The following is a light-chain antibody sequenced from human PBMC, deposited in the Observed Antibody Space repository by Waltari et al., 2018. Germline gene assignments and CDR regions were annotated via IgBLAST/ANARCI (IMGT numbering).Light chain of an antibody. CDR2: GVT. Sequence: QSALTQPASVSGSLGQSITISCTGTNRDVGSYNVVSWHQQHPGKAPKLLLYGVTKRPSGVSTRFSGSKSGNTASMTISGLQAEDEADYYCSSYAGDNIVVFGGGTRLTVV. V-gene: IGLV2-23*02. CDR1: NRDVGSYNV. CDR3: SSYAGDNIVV. J-gene: IGLJ2*01.